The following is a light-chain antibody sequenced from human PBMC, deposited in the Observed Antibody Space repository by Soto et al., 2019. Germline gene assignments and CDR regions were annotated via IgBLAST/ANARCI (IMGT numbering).Light chain of an antibody. V-gene: IGKV3-15*01. CDR2: GAS. CDR1: QSVSSN. J-gene: IGKJ2*01. Sequence: EVLMTQSPATLSVSPGERATLSCRASQSVSSNLAWYQQKPGQAPRLLIYGASTSAPGIPDRFSGSGSGTEFTLTISSLQSEDLAVFFCQQYDTWPPAFGQGTKVEIK. CDR3: QQYDTWPPA.